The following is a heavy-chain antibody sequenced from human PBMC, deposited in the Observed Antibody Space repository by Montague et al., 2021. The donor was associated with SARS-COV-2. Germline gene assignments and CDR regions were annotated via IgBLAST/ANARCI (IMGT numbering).Heavy chain of an antibody. CDR1: GGSISSYY. J-gene: IGHJ5*02. V-gene: IGHV4-59*08. D-gene: IGHD5-24*01. CDR2: IYYGGST. Sequence: SETLSLTCTVSGGSISSYYWSWIRQPPGKGLEWNGYIYYGGSTNYSPSFKGRVIMSVDTSNNQFSLRLTSVTAADTAVYYCARLRRPDGYSYWFGPWGQGTLVTVSS. CDR3: ARLRRPDGYSYWFGP.